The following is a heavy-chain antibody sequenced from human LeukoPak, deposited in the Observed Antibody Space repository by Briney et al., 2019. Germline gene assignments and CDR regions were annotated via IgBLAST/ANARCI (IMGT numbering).Heavy chain of an antibody. CDR2: IFPGASDT. D-gene: IGHD4-23*01. CDR3: ASSYGWNSRYY. J-gene: IGHJ4*02. Sequence: GESLKISCKGSGYSFTSYWVSWVRQMPGKGLEWMGIIFPGASDTRLSPSFPGQVTISADKSISTAYLQWSSLKAPGPPMYYCASSYGWNSRYYWGQGTLVT. V-gene: IGHV5-51*01. CDR1: GYSFTSYW.